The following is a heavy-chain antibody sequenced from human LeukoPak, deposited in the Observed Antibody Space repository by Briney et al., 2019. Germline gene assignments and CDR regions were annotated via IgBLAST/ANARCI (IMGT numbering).Heavy chain of an antibody. CDR3: VKIGTGTVDF. V-gene: IGHV4-59*01. J-gene: IGHJ4*02. Sequence: SETLSLTCTVSGASISGYYWGWIRQSPGKGLEWIGYIHYSGDTNYVPSLKSRVSISVDTSKNQFSLKLTSLTAADTAVYYCVKIGTGTVDFWGQGTLVSISS. CDR1: GASISGYY. D-gene: IGHD1-1*01. CDR2: IHYSGDT.